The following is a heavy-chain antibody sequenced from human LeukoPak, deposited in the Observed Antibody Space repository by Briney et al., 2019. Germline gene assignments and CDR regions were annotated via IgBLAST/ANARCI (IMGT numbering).Heavy chain of an antibody. CDR1: GGSFSGYY. CDR2: INHSGST. J-gene: IGHJ4*02. V-gene: IGHV4-34*01. D-gene: IGHD2-21*01. Sequence: PSETLSLTCAVYGGSFSGYYWSWIRQPPGKGLEWIGEINHSGSTNYNPSLKSRVTISVDTSKNQFSLKLNSVTAADTALYYCATSARGRFSVVDYWGQGTLVTVSS. CDR3: ATSARGRFSVVDY.